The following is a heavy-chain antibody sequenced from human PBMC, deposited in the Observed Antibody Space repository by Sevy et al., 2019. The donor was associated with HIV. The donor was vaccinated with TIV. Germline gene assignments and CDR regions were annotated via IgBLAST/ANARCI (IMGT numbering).Heavy chain of an antibody. D-gene: IGHD6-13*01. V-gene: IGHV4-34*01. Sequence: SETLSLTCAVYGGSFSGYYWSWIRQPPGKGLERIGEINHSGSTNYNPSLKSRVTISVDTSKNQFSLKLSSVTAADTAVYYCARGVAAAGLNWFDPCGQGTLVTVSS. CDR1: GGSFSGYY. CDR2: INHSGST. J-gene: IGHJ5*02. CDR3: ARGVAAAGLNWFDP.